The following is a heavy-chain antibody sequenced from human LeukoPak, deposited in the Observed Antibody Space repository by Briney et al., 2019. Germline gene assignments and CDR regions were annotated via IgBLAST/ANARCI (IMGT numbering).Heavy chain of an antibody. CDR2: ISSDGSNK. Sequence: GGSLRLSCVASGFMFSSYWMNWVRQAPGKGLEWVAVISSDGSNKYYADSVKGRFTISRDNSKNTLYLQMNSLRAEDTAVYYCAKDHTTMGLSGYWGQGTLVTVSS. CDR1: GFMFSSYW. J-gene: IGHJ4*02. V-gene: IGHV3-30*18. D-gene: IGHD3-16*02. CDR3: AKDHTTMGLSGY.